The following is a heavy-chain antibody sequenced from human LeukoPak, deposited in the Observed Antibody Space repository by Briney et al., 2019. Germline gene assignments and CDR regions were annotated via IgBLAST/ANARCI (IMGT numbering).Heavy chain of an antibody. CDR1: GGSISSYY. CDR3: ACDGSGNYYFDY. V-gene: IGHV4-59*12. Sequence: SETLSLTCTVSGGSISSYYWSWIRQPPGKGLEWIGYIYYSGSTNYNPSLKSRVTISIDTSKNQFSLKLRSVTAADTAVYYCACDGSGNYYFDYWGQGTLVTVSS. CDR2: IYYSGST. D-gene: IGHD3-22*01. J-gene: IGHJ4*02.